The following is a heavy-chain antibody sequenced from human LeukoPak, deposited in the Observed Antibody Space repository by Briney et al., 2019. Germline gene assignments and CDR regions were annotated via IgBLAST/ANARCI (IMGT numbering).Heavy chain of an antibody. D-gene: IGHD3-10*01. Sequence: PSETLSLTCAVYGGSFSGYYWSWIRQPPGKGLEWIGSIYYSGSTYYNPSLKSRVTISVDTSKNQLSLKLSSVTAADTAVYYCARRYYGSGSYYPGDYFDYWGRGTLVTVSS. J-gene: IGHJ4*02. CDR1: GGSFSGYY. CDR3: ARRYYGSGSYYPGDYFDY. CDR2: IYYSGST. V-gene: IGHV4-34*01.